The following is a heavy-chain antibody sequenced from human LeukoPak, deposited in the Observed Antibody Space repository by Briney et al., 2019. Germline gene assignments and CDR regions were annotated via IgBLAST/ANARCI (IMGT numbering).Heavy chain of an antibody. Sequence: GGSLRLSCAASGFTFSRYWMNWVRQAPGKGLEWVANIKRDGNEKNYVDSVKGRFSISRDNAKNSLYPQMDSLRAEDTAVYYCAKEGAYPIITYDSWGQGALVTVSS. D-gene: IGHD3-10*01. CDR2: IKRDGNEK. V-gene: IGHV3-7*01. CDR3: AKEGAYPIITYDS. CDR1: GFTFSRYW. J-gene: IGHJ5*01.